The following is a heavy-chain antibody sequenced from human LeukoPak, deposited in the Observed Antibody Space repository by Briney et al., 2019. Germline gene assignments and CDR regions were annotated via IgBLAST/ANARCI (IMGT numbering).Heavy chain of an antibody. V-gene: IGHV3-33*06. D-gene: IGHD4-11*01. CDR2: IWSDATNQ. J-gene: IGHJ5*02. Sequence: PGGSLRLSCETSGFTFSHFGMHWVRQAPGKGLEWVAVIWSDATNQYYADSVKGRFTISRDNFRRTVSLEMNSLRAADTAVYYCAKDAQRVFDYSNSLEHWGQGSLVIVSS. CDR1: GFTFSHFG. CDR3: AKDAQRVFDYSNSLEH.